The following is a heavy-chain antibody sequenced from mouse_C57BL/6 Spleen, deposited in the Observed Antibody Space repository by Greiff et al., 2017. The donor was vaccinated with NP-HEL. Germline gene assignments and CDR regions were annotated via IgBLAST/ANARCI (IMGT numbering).Heavy chain of an antibody. Sequence: EVQRVESGGGLVKPGGSLKLSCAASGFTFSSYAMSWVRQTPEKRLEWVATISDGGSYTYYPDNVKGRFTISRDNAKNNLYLQMSHLKSEDTAMYYCARDDGSSSFDYWGQGTTLTVSS. V-gene: IGHV5-4*01. CDR1: GFTFSSYA. CDR3: ARDDGSSSFDY. D-gene: IGHD1-1*01. J-gene: IGHJ2*01. CDR2: ISDGGSYT.